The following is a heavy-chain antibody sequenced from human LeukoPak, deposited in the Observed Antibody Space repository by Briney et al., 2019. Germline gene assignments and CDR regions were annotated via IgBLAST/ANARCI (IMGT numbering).Heavy chain of an antibody. CDR1: GGSISSYY. V-gene: IGHV4-59*01. Sequence: SETLSLTCTVSGGSISSYYWSWIRQPPGKGLEWIGYIYYSGSTNYNPSLKSRVTISVDTSKNQFSLKLSSVTAADTAVYYCARGRYFDLWGRGTLGTVSS. CDR2: IYYSGST. J-gene: IGHJ2*01. CDR3: ARGRYFDL.